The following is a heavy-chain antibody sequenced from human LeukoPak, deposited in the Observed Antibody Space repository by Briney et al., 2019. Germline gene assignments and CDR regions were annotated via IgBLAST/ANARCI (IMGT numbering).Heavy chain of an antibody. CDR1: GYTFTSYD. V-gene: IGHV1-8*01. D-gene: IGHD6-13*01. CDR3: ARGAAAAALGVYYYYMDV. CDR2: MNPNSGNT. J-gene: IGHJ6*03. Sequence: ASVRVSCKASGYTFTSYDINWVRQATGQGLEWMGWMNPNSGNTGYAQKFQGRVTMTRNTSISTAYMELSSLRSEDTAVYYCARGAAAAALGVYYYYMDVWGKGTTVTISS.